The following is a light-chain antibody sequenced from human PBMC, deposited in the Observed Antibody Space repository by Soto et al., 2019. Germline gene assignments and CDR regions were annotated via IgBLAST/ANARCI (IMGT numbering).Light chain of an antibody. CDR1: QSVSSS. CDR3: QQYGSSRPWT. V-gene: IGKV3-15*01. J-gene: IGKJ1*01. CDR2: GAS. Sequence: EIVMTQSPAALSVSPGERATLPCRASQSVSSSLAWYQQKPGQAPRLLIYGASTRATGIPARFSGSGSGTEFTLTISRLEPEDFAVYYCQQYGSSRPWTFGQGTKVDIK.